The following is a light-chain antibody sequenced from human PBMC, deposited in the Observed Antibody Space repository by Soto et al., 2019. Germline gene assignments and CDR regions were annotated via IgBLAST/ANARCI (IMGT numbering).Light chain of an antibody. Sequence: EIVLTQSPGTLSLSPGERATLSCRASQSVSSNYLAWFQQKPGQAPRLLIYTAPSRATGIPDRFSGSGSGTDFTLTISRLEPEDFAVYYCQQYGSSPKTFGQGTKVEI. CDR2: TAP. CDR3: QQYGSSPKT. CDR1: QSVSSNY. J-gene: IGKJ1*01. V-gene: IGKV3-20*01.